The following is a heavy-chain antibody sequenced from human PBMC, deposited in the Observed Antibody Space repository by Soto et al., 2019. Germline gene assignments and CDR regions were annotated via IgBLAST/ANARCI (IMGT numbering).Heavy chain of an antibody. J-gene: IGHJ4*02. Sequence: GGSLRLSCAASGFTFSTYAMTWVRQAPGKGLEWVSVISGGADSTYYTDSVKGRFTISRDNSKNTLYLQMNSLRAEDTAVYYYAKDHAVAGYCFDYWGQGTLVTVSS. CDR3: AKDHAVAGYCFDY. CDR1: GFTFSTYA. V-gene: IGHV3-23*01. D-gene: IGHD6-13*01. CDR2: ISGGADST.